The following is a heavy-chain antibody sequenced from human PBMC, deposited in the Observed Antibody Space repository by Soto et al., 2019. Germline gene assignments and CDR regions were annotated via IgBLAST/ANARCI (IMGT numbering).Heavy chain of an antibody. CDR1: GDSISVGYY. J-gene: IGHJ6*02. V-gene: IGHV4-31*03. Sequence: QVQLQESGPGLVKPSQTLSLTCTVSGDSISVGYYWSWIRQHPGKGLEWIGYVSPSGTTYYNPSLKSRVSISQDTSKNPFSLEVSSVTAADTAVYYCARDRGSYGMDVWGQGTTVTVSS. CDR3: ARDRGSYGMDV. CDR2: VSPSGTT.